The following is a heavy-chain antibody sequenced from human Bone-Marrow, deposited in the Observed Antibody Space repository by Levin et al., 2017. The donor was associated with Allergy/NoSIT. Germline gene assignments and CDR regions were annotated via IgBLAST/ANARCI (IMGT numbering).Heavy chain of an antibody. V-gene: IGHV3-23*01. CDR3: AKSAPGAVAGTSDWFDP. CDR2: ISGSDGGPYDGYT. Sequence: PSETLSLTCAASGFIFSNYAMIWVRQAPGKGLQWVSAISGSDGGPYDGYTYYVDSVKGRFSISRDDSKNTLYLHMNSLTADDTGIYYCAKSAPGAVAGTSDWFDPWGQGTLVTVSS. CDR1: GFIFSNYA. J-gene: IGHJ5*02. D-gene: IGHD6-19*01.